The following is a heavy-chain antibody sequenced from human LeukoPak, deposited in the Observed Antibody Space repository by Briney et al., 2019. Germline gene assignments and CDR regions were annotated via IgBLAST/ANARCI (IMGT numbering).Heavy chain of an antibody. CDR3: ARYEGASDY. Sequence: PSETLSLTCTVSGGSISSSSYYWGWIRQPPGKGLEWIGEINHSGSTNYNPSLKSRVTISVDTSKNQFSLKLSSVTAADTAVYYCARYEGASDYWGQGTLVTVSS. J-gene: IGHJ4*02. D-gene: IGHD1-26*01. CDR2: INHSGST. CDR1: GGSISSSSYY. V-gene: IGHV4-39*07.